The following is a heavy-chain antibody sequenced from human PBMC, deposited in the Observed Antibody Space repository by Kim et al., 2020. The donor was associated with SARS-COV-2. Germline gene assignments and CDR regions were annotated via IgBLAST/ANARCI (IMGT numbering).Heavy chain of an antibody. D-gene: IGHD6-13*01. CDR2: IYTSGST. J-gene: IGHJ5*02. CDR1: GGSISSGSYY. CDR3: ARDHSSSWYWGGGNWFDP. V-gene: IGHV4-61*02. Sequence: SETLSLTCTVSGGSISSGSYYWSWIRQPAGKGLEWIGRIYTSGSTNYNPSLKSRVTISVDTSKNQFSLKLSSVTAADTAVYYCARDHSSSWYWGGGNWFDPWGQGTLVTVSS.